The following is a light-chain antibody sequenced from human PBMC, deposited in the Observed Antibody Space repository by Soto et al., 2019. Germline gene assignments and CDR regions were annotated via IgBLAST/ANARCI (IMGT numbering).Light chain of an antibody. CDR3: MQALQSLT. CDR1: QSLLYNNTYNY. J-gene: IGKJ5*01. CDR2: FGS. Sequence: EIVMTQSPLTLPVTPGEPASISCMSCQSLLYNNTYNYLDWYVQKPGQSPQLLIYFGSNRAPGVPDRFSGSGSGTDFTLKINRVEAEDVGTYYCMQALQSLTFGQGTRLEIK. V-gene: IGKV2-28*01.